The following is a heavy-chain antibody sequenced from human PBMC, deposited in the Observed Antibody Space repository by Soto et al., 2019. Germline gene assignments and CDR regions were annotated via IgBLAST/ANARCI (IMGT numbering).Heavy chain of an antibody. CDR3: ASGPGADKVDY. CDR2: FHGGEAP. CDR1: GGSLTSADSC. Sequence: QVQLQESGPRLVEPSQTLSLTCTVSGGSLTSADSCWSWIRQPPGKGLEWIGHFHGGEAPYSNPSLQGRAAISMHTSKNKFPRELTSVTGADPALYSCASGPGADKVDYWAPGPLVSVSS. D-gene: IGHD3-10*01. V-gene: IGHV4-30-4*08. J-gene: IGHJ4*02.